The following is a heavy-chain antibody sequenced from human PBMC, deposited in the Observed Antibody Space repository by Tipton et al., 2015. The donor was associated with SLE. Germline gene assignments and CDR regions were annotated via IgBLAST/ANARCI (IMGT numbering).Heavy chain of an antibody. CDR3: ARVRLGIDYFFDS. D-gene: IGHD4/OR15-4a*01. V-gene: IGHV4-4*02. J-gene: IGHJ4*02. CDR2: VFHSGAT. Sequence: TLSLTCAVSGVSISGSDWWSWVRQPPGKALEWIGDVFHSGATNYNPSIKSRVAMSVDKSRNEFSLNLMSVTAADTAVYYCARVRLGIDYFFDSWGQGTPVIVSS. CDR1: GVSISGSDW.